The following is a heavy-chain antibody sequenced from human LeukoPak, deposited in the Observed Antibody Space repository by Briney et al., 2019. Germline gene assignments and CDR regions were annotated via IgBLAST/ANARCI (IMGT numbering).Heavy chain of an antibody. CDR3: ARDSARYWYFDL. D-gene: IGHD6-6*01. Sequence: SETLSLTCTVSGGSISSYYWNWIRQPPGKGLEWIGYIYYSGSTNYNPSLKSRVTISVDTSKNQFSLKLSSVTAADTAVYYCARDSARYWYFDLWGRGTLVTVSS. V-gene: IGHV4-59*01. CDR2: IYYSGST. CDR1: GGSISSYY. J-gene: IGHJ2*01.